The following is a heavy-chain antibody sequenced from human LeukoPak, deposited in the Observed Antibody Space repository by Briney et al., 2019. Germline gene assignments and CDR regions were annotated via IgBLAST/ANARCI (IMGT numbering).Heavy chain of an antibody. CDR2: INSDGSST. J-gene: IGHJ5*02. D-gene: IGHD3-10*01. V-gene: IGHV3-74*01. CDR3: ARDKKWSGELVDNWFDP. CDR1: GFTFSSYW. Sequence: PGGSLRLSCAASGFTFSSYWMHWVRQAPGKGLVWVSRINSDGSSTSYADSVKGRFTISRDNAKNTLYLQVNSLRAEDTAVYYCARDKKWSGELVDNWFDPWGQGTLVTVSS.